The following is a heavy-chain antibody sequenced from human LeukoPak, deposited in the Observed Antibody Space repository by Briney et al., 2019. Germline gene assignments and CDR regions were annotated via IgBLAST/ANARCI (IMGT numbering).Heavy chain of an antibody. D-gene: IGHD7-27*01. CDR1: GGSFSGYY. Sequence: SETLSLTCAVYGGSFSGYYWSWIRQPPGKGLEWIGSIYYSGITDYNPSLKSRLRISVDTSKNQFSLKLSSVTAADAAVYYCARHQTGDDHYFEYWGQGTLVTVSS. J-gene: IGHJ4*02. CDR2: IYYSGIT. CDR3: ARHQTGDDHYFEY. V-gene: IGHV4-34*01.